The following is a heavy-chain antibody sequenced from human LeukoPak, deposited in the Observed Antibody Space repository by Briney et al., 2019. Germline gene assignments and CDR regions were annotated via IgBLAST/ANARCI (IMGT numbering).Heavy chain of an antibody. Sequence: ASVKVSCKASGYIFTGYGISWVRQAPGQGLEWMGWSNTYTGNTNYAQNLQGRVTMTTDTSTSTAYMELRSLTSDDTAVYYCARRSGSAGDVGYWGQGTLVTVSS. CDR1: GYIFTGYG. D-gene: IGHD3-10*01. V-gene: IGHV1-18*01. CDR3: ARRSGSAGDVGY. J-gene: IGHJ4*02. CDR2: SNTYTGNT.